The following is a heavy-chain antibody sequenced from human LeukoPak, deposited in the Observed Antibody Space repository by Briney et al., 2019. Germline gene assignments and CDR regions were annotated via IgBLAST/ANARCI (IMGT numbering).Heavy chain of an antibody. CDR1: GGSISSSNW. Sequence: PSGTLSLTCAVSGGSISSSNWWSWVRQPPGKGLEWIGEIYHSGSTNYNPSLKSRVTISVDKSKNQFSLKLSSVTAADTAVYYCARGYSSSWYFNWFDPWGQGTLVTVSS. V-gene: IGHV4-4*02. CDR2: IYHSGST. J-gene: IGHJ5*02. CDR3: ARGYSSSWYFNWFDP. D-gene: IGHD6-13*01.